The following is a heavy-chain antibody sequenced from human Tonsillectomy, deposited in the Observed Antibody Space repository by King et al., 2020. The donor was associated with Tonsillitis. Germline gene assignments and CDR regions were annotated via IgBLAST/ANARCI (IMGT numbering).Heavy chain of an antibody. CDR2: ISYDGSNK. V-gene: IGHV3-30*18. Sequence: VQLVESGGGVVQPGRSLRLSCAASGFTFSSYDMHWVRQAPGKGLEWVAVISYDGSNKYYADSVKGRFTISRDNSKNTLYLQMNSLRAEDTAVYYCAKDLYYDDSSGYLDYWGQGTLATVSS. D-gene: IGHD3-22*01. CDR3: AKDLYYDDSSGYLDY. CDR1: GFTFSSYD. J-gene: IGHJ4*02.